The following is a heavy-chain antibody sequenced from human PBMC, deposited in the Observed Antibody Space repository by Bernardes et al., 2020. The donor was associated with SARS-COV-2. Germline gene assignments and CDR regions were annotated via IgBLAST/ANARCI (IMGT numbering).Heavy chain of an antibody. CDR1: GFTFSSFA. Sequence: GSLRLSCAASGFTFSSFAMSWVRQAPGMGLEWVSSLSGSGGSAYYADSVQGRFTISRDNSANTLYLQMSSLRAEDTAIYYCAIDSRNYISNLQTPFDCWGQGTPVTVSS. D-gene: IGHD4-4*01. CDR3: AIDSRNYISNLQTPFDC. CDR2: LSGSGGSA. V-gene: IGHV3-23*01. J-gene: IGHJ4*02.